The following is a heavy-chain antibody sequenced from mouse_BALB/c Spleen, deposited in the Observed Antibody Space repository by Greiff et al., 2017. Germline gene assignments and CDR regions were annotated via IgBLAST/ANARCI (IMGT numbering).Heavy chain of an antibody. V-gene: IGHV1-77*01. CDR3: ARRDTTALDY. CDR1: GYTFTDYV. J-gene: IGHJ2*01. CDR2: IYPGSGST. D-gene: IGHD1-2*01. Sequence: VQLQESGPELVKPGASVKMSCKASGYTFTDYVISWVKQRTGQGLEWIGEIYPGSGSTYYNEKFKGKATLTADKSSNTAYMQLSSLTSEDSAVYFCARRDTTALDYWGQGTTLTVSS.